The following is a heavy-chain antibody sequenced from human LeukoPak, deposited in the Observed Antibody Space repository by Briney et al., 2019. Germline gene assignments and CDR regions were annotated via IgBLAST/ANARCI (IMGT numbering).Heavy chain of an antibody. V-gene: IGHV3-33*01. CDR1: RFTFSGYV. Sequence: GRSLRPSCAASRFTFSGYVMHWVRQAPGKGLEWVAVIWNDGNNKYYVDSVKGRFTISRDNSKKTLYLQMSSLRAEDTAVYYCARETVMGAVGTFDIWGHGTMVTVSS. CDR3: ARETVMGAVGTFDI. J-gene: IGHJ3*02. CDR2: IWNDGNNK. D-gene: IGHD6-13*01.